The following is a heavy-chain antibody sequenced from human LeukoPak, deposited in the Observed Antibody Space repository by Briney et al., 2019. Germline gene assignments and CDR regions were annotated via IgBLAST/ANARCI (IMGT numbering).Heavy chain of an antibody. CDR1: GFTFSSYS. CDR3: ARAPGTTERSGYSYGLYGY. Sequence: PGGSLRLSCAASGFTFSSYSMNWVRQAPGKGLEWVSSISSSSSYIYYADSVKGRFTISRDNAKNSLYLQMNSLRAEDTAVYYCARAPGTTERSGYSYGLYGYWGQGTLVTVSS. V-gene: IGHV3-21*01. J-gene: IGHJ4*02. D-gene: IGHD5-18*01. CDR2: ISSSSSYI.